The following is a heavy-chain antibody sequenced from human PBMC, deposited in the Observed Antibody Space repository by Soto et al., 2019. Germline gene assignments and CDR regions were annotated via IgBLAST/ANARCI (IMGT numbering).Heavy chain of an antibody. CDR3: ARYRTKVPVAFDV. CDR2: MNPSGRNK. V-gene: IGHV1-8*01. J-gene: IGHJ3*01. Sequence: QVQLVQSGAEVKKPGASVQVSCKASGLAFPIDDIIWVRQTIGQGLEFMGWMNPSGRNKGYTKKFQGRATFTWNTPTNTAYMDLSGLRSEETAVYYCARYRTKVPVAFDVWGQGTMFTVSS. D-gene: IGHD3-16*02. CDR1: GLAFPIDD.